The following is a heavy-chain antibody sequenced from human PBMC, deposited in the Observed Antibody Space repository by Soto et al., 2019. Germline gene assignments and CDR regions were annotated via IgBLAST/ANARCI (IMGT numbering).Heavy chain of an antibody. D-gene: IGHD1-1*01. CDR1: GFTFSSYE. Sequence: GGSLRLSCAASGFTFSSYEMNWVRQAPGKGLEWVSYISSSGSTVYYADSVKGRFTISRDNTQNSLYLQMNSLGAEDTAVYYCAKGKESTAADYYYALDVWRQGTTVTVSS. CDR2: ISSSGSTV. V-gene: IGHV3-48*03. CDR3: AKGKESTAADYYYALDV. J-gene: IGHJ6*02.